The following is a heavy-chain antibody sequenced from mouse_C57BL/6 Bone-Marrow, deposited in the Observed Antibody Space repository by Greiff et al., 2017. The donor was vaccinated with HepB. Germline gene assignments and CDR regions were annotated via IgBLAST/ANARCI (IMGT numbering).Heavy chain of an antibody. Sequence: QVQLQQPGAELVKPGASVKLSCKASGYTFTSYWMHWVKQRPGQGLEWIGMIHPNSGSTNYNEKFKSKATLTVDKSSSTAYMRLSSLTSEDSAVYYCARAVTTVVATWYFDVWGTGTTVTVSS. CDR1: GYTFTSYW. CDR2: IHPNSGST. J-gene: IGHJ1*03. D-gene: IGHD1-1*01. V-gene: IGHV1-64*01. CDR3: ARAVTTVVATWYFDV.